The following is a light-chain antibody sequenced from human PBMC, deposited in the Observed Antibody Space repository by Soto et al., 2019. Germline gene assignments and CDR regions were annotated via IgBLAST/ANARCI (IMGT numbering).Light chain of an antibody. CDR2: VNN. V-gene: IGLV1-40*01. CDR3: QSYDSSLSGWV. CDR1: SSNVGAGSD. J-gene: IGLJ3*02. Sequence: QTVVTQPPSVSGAPGQRVTISCTGSSSNVGAGSDVHWYQQLPGAAPKLLIYVNNNRPSGVPDRISGSKSGTSASLAITGLQAEDEGDYYCQSYDSSLSGWVFGGGTKVTVL.